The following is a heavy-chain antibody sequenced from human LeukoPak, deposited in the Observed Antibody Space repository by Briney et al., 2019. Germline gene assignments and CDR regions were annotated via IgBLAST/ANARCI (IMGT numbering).Heavy chain of an antibody. D-gene: IGHD3-10*01. V-gene: IGHV1-3*03. CDR3: ARTGSELLLWFGELLRGDAFDI. Sequence: ASVKVSCKASGYTFTSYAMHWVRQAPGQRLEWMGWINAGNGNTKYSQEFQGRVTITRDMSTSTVYMELSSLRSEDTAVYYCARTGSELLLWFGELLRGDAFDIWGQGTMVTVSS. CDR1: GYTFTSYA. CDR2: INAGNGNT. J-gene: IGHJ3*02.